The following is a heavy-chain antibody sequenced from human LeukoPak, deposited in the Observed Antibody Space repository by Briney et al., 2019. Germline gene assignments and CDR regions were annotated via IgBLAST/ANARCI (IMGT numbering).Heavy chain of an antibody. CDR3: AGGVVAAMEYNWFDP. V-gene: IGHV4-39*07. D-gene: IGHD2-15*01. Sequence: SETLSLTCTVSGGSISSSSYYWGWIRQPPGKGLEWIGSIYYSGSTYYNPSLKSRVTISVDTSKNQFSLKLSSVTAADTAVYYCAGGVVAAMEYNWFDPWGQGTLVTVSS. CDR2: IYYSGST. CDR1: GGSISSSSYY. J-gene: IGHJ5*02.